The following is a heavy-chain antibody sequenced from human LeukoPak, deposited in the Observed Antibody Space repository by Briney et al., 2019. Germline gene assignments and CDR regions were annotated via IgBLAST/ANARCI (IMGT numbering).Heavy chain of an antibody. J-gene: IGHJ5*02. CDR3: ARSTTSGGFDP. CDR1: GFTFSSYW. Sequence: PGGSLRLSCAASGFTFSSYWMHWVRQAPGKGLVWVSRINTDGSSTSYADSVKGRFTISRDNAKNSLYLQMDSLRAEDTAVYYCARSTTSGGFDPWGQGTLVTVSS. D-gene: IGHD2-2*01. CDR2: INTDGSST. V-gene: IGHV3-74*01.